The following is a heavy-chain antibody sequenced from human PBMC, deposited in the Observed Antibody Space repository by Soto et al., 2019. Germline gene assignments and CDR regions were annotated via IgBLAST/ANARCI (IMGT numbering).Heavy chain of an antibody. CDR2: IKSKTDGGTT. CDR1: GFAFSDAW. D-gene: IGHD2-15*01. V-gene: IGHV3-15*07. Sequence: GGALRLSCAAAGFAFSDAWVDWGRQAPGKGLEWVGRIKSKTDGGTTDYAAPVKGRFTISRDDSKNTLYLQMNSLKTEDTAVYYCTTDLGYCSGGSCPTDYWGQGT. CDR3: TTDLGYCSGGSCPTDY. J-gene: IGHJ4*02.